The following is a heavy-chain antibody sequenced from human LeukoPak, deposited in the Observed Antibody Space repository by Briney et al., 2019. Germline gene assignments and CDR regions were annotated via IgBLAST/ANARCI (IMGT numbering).Heavy chain of an antibody. D-gene: IGHD2-15*01. CDR3: ARGPRRWQLALPYFEY. CDR1: GFTVSSNY. CDR2: IYSGCST. Sequence: GVSLRLSCAASGFTVSSNYMSWVRQAPGKGLEWFSVIYSGCSTYYADSGKGRFTISRDNSKNTLYLQMNSLSAEDTAVYYCARGPRRWQLALPYFEYWGQGTLVTVSS. V-gene: IGHV3-53*01. J-gene: IGHJ4*02.